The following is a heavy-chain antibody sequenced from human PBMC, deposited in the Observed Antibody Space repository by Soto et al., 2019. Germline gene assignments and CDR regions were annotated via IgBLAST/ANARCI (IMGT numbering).Heavy chain of an antibody. CDR2: ISAYNGNT. J-gene: IGHJ6*03. CDR3: AREGKSGDFWSGSALGYYYYMDV. D-gene: IGHD3-3*01. Sequence: ASVKVSCKASGYTFTSYGISWVRQAPGQGLEWMGWISAYNGNTNYAQKLQGRVTMTTDTPTSTAYMELRSLRSDDTAVYYCAREGKSGDFWSGSALGYYYYMDVWGKGTTVTVSS. V-gene: IGHV1-18*01. CDR1: GYTFTSYG.